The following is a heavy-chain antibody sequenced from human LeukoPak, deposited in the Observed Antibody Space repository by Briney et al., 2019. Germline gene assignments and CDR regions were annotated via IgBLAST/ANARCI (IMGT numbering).Heavy chain of an antibody. J-gene: IGHJ4*02. CDR1: GFTFSDYT. CDR2: ISTTSTYI. D-gene: IGHD6-6*01. Sequence: GGSLRLSCAASGFTFSDYTMSWVRQAPGKGLEWVSSISTTSTYIFYADSVKGRFTISRDNAMNSLFLQMNSLRAEDTAQYFCARSYRGGGATAARAANYWGQGILVTVSS. CDR3: ARSYRGGGATAARAANY. V-gene: IGHV3-21*01.